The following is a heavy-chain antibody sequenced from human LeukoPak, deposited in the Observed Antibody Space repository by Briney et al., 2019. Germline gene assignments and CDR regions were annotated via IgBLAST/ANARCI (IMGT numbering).Heavy chain of an antibody. CDR2: AHYSGST. V-gene: IGHV4-39*07. J-gene: IGHJ4*02. D-gene: IGHD3-3*01. Sequence: SETLSLTCAVSGGSISSSCCSWGWIRQPPGKGLEWIGSAHYSGSTYYNPSLKSRVTISVDTSKNQFSLKLSSVTAADTAVYYCARTVGGYDFWSGYYRQAYFDYWGQGTLVTVSS. CDR3: ARTVGGYDFWSGYYRQAYFDY. CDR1: GGSISSSCCS.